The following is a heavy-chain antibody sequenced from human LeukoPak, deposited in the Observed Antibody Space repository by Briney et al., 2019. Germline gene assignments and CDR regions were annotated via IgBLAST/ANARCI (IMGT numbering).Heavy chain of an antibody. Sequence: GASVKVSCKASGGTFSSYAISWVRQVPGQGLEWMGGIIPIFGTANYAQKFQGRVTTTTDESTSTAYMELSSLRSEDTAVYYCARSVVGATGYYYYMDVWGKGTTVTVSS. V-gene: IGHV1-69*05. CDR2: IIPIFGTA. CDR3: ARSVVGATGYYYYMDV. CDR1: GGTFSSYA. J-gene: IGHJ6*03. D-gene: IGHD1-26*01.